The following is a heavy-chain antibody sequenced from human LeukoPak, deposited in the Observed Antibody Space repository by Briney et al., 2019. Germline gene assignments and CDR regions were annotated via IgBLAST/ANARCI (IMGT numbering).Heavy chain of an antibody. V-gene: IGHV4-34*01. CDR1: GGSFSGYY. J-gene: IGHJ4*02. D-gene: IGHD6-6*01. CDR2: INHSGST. Sequence: SETLSLNCAVYGGSFSGYYWSWIRQPPGKGLEWIGEINHSGSTNYNPSLKSRVTISVDTSKNQFSLKLSSVTAADTAVYYCASVSSFRDYWGQGTLVTVSS. CDR3: ASVSSFRDY.